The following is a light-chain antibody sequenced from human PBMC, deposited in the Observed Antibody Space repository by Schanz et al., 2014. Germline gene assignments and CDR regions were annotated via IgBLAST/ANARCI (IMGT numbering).Light chain of an antibody. J-gene: IGKJ2*01. V-gene: IGKV3-15*01. Sequence: EIVLTQSPATLSVSPGERVTVSCRASQSVSSNLAWYQQKPGQAPRLLLYGASTRATGIPARFSGSGSATEFTLTISSLQSEDCAVYYCQQYNNWPHTFGQGTKVEIK. CDR3: QQYNNWPHT. CDR1: QSVSSN. CDR2: GAS.